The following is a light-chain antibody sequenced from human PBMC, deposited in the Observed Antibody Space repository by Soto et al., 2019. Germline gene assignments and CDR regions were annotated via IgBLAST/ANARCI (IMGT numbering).Light chain of an antibody. CDR3: QQYANSPFT. V-gene: IGKV3-20*01. CDR2: GAS. CDR1: HSVGPY. J-gene: IGKJ3*01. Sequence: ELVLTQSPGTLSLSPGGRASLSCRASHSVGPYLAWYQQKPGQAPRLLIYGASSRATGITDRFSGSGSGTDFALTISRLEPEDFAVYFWQQYANSPFTFGPGTKVDIK.